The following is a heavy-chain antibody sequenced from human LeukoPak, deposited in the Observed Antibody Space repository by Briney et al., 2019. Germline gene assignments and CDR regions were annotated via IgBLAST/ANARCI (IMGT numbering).Heavy chain of an antibody. CDR3: AKVDSIWYFALDY. CDR1: GFTFSSYA. J-gene: IGHJ4*02. V-gene: IGHV3-23*01. CDR2: ISGSGGST. D-gene: IGHD6-13*01. Sequence: PGGSLRLSCAASGFTFSSYAMSWVRQAPGKGVEWVSAISGSGGSTYYADSVKGRFTISRDNSKNTLYLQMNSLRAEDTAVYYCAKVDSIWYFALDYWGQGTLVTVSS.